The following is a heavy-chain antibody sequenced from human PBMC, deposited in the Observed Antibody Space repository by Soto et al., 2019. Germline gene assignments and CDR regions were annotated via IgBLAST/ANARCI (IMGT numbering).Heavy chain of an antibody. CDR2: IYYRGNA. CDR1: DDSINSDKFY. J-gene: IGHJ4*02. CDR3: ARLEGLATISYYFDF. V-gene: IGHV4-39*01. D-gene: IGHD3-9*01. Sequence: HLQLQESGPGLVKPSETLSLMCSVSDDSINSDKFYWGWIRQPPGKGLEWIGSIYYRGNAYYNPSGQTRATISRDKSKSQFSLKLNSVTAADSAVYFCARLEGLATISYYFDFWGPGALVTVSS.